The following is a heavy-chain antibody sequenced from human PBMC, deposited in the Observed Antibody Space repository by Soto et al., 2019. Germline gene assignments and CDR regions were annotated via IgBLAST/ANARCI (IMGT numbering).Heavy chain of an antibody. CDR1: GFTFSSYG. Sequence: PGGSLRLSCAASGFTFSSYGMHWVRQAPGKGLEWVAVIWYDGSNKYYADSVKGRFTISRDNSKNTLYLQMNSLRAEDTAVYYCARGGYCSGGSCYRQRYFDYWGQGPLVTVSS. CDR2: IWYDGSNK. J-gene: IGHJ4*02. CDR3: ARGGYCSGGSCYRQRYFDY. V-gene: IGHV3-33*01. D-gene: IGHD2-15*01.